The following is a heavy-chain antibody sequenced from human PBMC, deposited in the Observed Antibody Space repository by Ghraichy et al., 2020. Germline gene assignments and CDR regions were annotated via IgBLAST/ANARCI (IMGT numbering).Heavy chain of an antibody. Sequence: GGYLRLSCAASGFIISYYGMHWVRQAPGKGLEWVAAMSYDGSNKYYADSVKGRFTISRDNSKNTLYLQMDSLRAEDTAVYYCAKDPGIFGDYVYGMDVWGQGTTVTVSS. J-gene: IGHJ6*02. CDR2: MSYDGSNK. D-gene: IGHD3-10*02. CDR3: AKDPGIFGDYVYGMDV. CDR1: GFIISYYG. V-gene: IGHV3-30*18.